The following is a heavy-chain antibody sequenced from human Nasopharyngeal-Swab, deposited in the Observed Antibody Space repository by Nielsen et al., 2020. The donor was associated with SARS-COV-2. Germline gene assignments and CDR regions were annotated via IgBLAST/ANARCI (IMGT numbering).Heavy chain of an antibody. J-gene: IGHJ6*02. D-gene: IGHD5-12*01. Sequence: GESLKISCAASGFTFSSYGMNWVRQAPGKGLEWVSAISGSGGSTYYADSVKGRFTISRGNSKNTVNLQMNSLRAEDTAIYYCAKDRDSGDDSDDYYHYYGMDVWGQGTTVTVSS. CDR1: GFTFSSYG. CDR3: AKDRDSGDDSDDYYHYYGMDV. CDR2: ISGSGGST. V-gene: IGHV3-23*01.